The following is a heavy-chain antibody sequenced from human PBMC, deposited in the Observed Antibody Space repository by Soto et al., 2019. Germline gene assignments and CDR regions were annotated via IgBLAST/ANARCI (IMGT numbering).Heavy chain of an antibody. CDR3: AKMYSSPLRFGMDV. Sequence: NPSETLSLTCAVYGGSFSGYYWSWIRQPPGKGLEWIGEINHSGSTNYNPSLKSRVTISVDTSKNQFSLKLSSVTAADTAVYYCAKMYSSPLRFGMDVWGQGTTVTVSS. V-gene: IGHV4-34*01. CDR1: GGSFSGYY. CDR2: INHSGST. D-gene: IGHD6-13*01. J-gene: IGHJ6*02.